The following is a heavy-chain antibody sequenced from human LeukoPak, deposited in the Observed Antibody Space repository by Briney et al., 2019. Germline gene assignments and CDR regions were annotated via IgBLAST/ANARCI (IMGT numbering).Heavy chain of an antibody. V-gene: IGHV4-4*07. D-gene: IGHD3-10*01. Sequence: PSETLSLTCTVSGGSISDKYWSWIRQSAGKGLEWIGRIYSSGHTNYNPSLKSRVTMSVDTSKNEFSLKLNSVTAADTAVYYCARDDGVTMVLNWFDPWGQGTLVTVSS. CDR1: GGSISDKY. J-gene: IGHJ5*02. CDR2: IYSSGHT. CDR3: ARDDGVTMVLNWFDP.